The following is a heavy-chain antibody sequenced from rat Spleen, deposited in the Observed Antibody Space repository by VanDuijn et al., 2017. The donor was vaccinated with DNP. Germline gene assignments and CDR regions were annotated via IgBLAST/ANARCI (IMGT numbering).Heavy chain of an antibody. J-gene: IGHJ2*01. V-gene: IGHV2-63*01. CDR1: GFSLTSYS. CDR2: MWYDGDT. Sequence: QVQLKESGPGLVQPSETLSLTCTVSGFSLTSYSVSWVRQLSGKGPEWMGRMWYDGDTAYNSALKSRLSISRDTTKKQVLLSMNRLQNDDTGTCYCTRDPGKIGIRDLDYWGQGVRVTVSS. CDR3: TRDPGKIGIRDLDY. D-gene: IGHD5-1*01.